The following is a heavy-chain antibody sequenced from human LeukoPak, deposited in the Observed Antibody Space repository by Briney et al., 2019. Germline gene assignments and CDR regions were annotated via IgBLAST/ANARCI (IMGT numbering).Heavy chain of an antibody. Sequence: SETLSLTCAVYGGSFSGYYWSWIRKPPGKGLEWIGHIYNSGSTNYSPSLKSRVTISVDTSKNQFSLKLSSVTAADTAVYYCARFKRAGGWSYFDYWGQGTLVTVSS. D-gene: IGHD6-19*01. CDR2: IYNSGST. J-gene: IGHJ4*02. V-gene: IGHV4-59*01. CDR3: ARFKRAGGWSYFDY. CDR1: GGSFSGYY.